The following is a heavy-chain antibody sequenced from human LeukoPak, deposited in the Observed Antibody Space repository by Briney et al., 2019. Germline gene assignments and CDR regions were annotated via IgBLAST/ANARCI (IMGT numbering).Heavy chain of an antibody. J-gene: IGHJ6*02. CDR2: IIPILGIA. Sequence: RASVKVSCKASGGTFSSYAISWVRQAPGQGLEWMGGIIPILGIANYAQKFQGRVTITADKSTSTAYMELSSLRSEDTAVYYCARDLVGATNPYYYYGMDVWGQGTTVTVSS. CDR3: ARDLVGATNPYYYYGMDV. CDR1: GGTFSSYA. D-gene: IGHD1-26*01. V-gene: IGHV1-69*10.